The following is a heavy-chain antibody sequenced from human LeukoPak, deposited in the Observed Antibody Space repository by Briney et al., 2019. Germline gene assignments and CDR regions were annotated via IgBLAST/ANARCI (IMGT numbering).Heavy chain of an antibody. CDR1: GYTFTSYD. D-gene: IGHD3-22*01. CDR2: MNPNSGNT. J-gene: IGHJ4*02. Sequence: ASVKVSCKASGYTFTSYDINWVRQATGQGLEWMGWMNPNSGNTGYAQKFQGRVTITRNTSISTAYMELNSLRSEDTAVYYCARGGPNYDSSGYYYWGQGTLVTVSS. CDR3: ARGGPNYDSSGYYY. V-gene: IGHV1-8*03.